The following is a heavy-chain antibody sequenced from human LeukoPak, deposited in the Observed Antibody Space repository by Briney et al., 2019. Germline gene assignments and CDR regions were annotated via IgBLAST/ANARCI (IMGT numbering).Heavy chain of an antibody. J-gene: IGHJ3*02. CDR2: ISSSSIYI. CDR3: ARGYSNYGYAFDI. CDR1: GFPLSSYA. V-gene: IGHV3-21*01. D-gene: IGHD4-11*01. Sequence: GGSLRLSCAASGFPLSSYAMSWVRQAPGKGLEWVSSISSSSIYIYYVDSVKGRFTISRDNAKNSLYLQMNSLRAEDTAVYYCARGYSNYGYAFDIWGQGTMVTVSS.